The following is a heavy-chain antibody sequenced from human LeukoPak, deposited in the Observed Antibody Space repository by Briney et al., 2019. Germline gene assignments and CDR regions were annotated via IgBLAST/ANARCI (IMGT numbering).Heavy chain of an antibody. CDR2: IYPGDSDT. V-gene: IGHV5-51*01. J-gene: IGHJ4*02. CDR1: GYSFTSYW. Sequence: GESLQISCEGSGYSFTSYWIGWVRQMPGKGLEWMGIIYPGDSDTRYSPSFQGQVTISADNSISTAYLQWSSLKASDTAMYYCARQYCSGGSCYHFDYWGQGTLVTVSS. CDR3: ARQYCSGGSCYHFDY. D-gene: IGHD2-15*01.